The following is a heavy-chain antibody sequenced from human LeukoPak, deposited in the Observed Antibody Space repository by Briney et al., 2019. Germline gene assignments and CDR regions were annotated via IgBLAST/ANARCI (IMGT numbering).Heavy chain of an antibody. CDR1: GYTFTSYG. CDR2: ISAYNGNT. V-gene: IGHV1-18*01. CDR3: ATTDSGSYFNPTNDY. Sequence: ASVKVSCKASGYTFTSYGISWVRQAPGQGLEWMGWISAYNGNTNYAQKFQGRVTMTEDTSTDTAYMELSSLRSEDTAVYYCATTDSGSYFNPTNDYWGQGTLVTVSS. D-gene: IGHD1-26*01. J-gene: IGHJ4*02.